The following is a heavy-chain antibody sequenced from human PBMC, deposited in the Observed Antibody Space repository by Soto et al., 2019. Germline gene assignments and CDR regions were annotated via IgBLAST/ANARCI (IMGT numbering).Heavy chain of an antibody. CDR1: GFMFSNVW. J-gene: IGHJ4*02. Sequence: EVQVVESGGGLVQPGGSLRLSCVTSGFMFSNVWMHWVRQAPGRGLEWVANIKKDGSEEFYVDSVKGRFTISRDNVKNSLYLQMNSLRVEDSAMYYCVRGAGWYLDYWGQGTLVTVSS. CDR2: IKKDGSEE. CDR3: VRGAGWYLDY. D-gene: IGHD6-19*01. V-gene: IGHV3-7*04.